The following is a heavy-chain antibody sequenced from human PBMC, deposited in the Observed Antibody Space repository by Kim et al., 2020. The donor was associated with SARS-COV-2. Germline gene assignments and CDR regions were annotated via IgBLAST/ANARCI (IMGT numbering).Heavy chain of an antibody. CDR3: AKKRSSGWYGDAFDI. V-gene: IGHV3-30*18. CDR2: ISYDGSNK. CDR1: GFTFSSYG. D-gene: IGHD6-19*01. Sequence: GGSLRLSCAASGFTFSSYGMHWVRQAPGKGLEWVAVISYDGSNKYYADSVKGRFTISGDNSKNTLYLQMNSLRAEDTAVYYCAKKRSSGWYGDAFDIWGQGTMVTVSS. J-gene: IGHJ3*02.